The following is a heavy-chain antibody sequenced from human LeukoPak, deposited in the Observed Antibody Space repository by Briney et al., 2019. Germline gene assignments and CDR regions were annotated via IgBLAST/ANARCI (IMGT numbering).Heavy chain of an antibody. CDR1: RGSSSSTIYY. CDR2: INYSVTT. J-gene: IGHJ4*02. V-gene: IGHV4-39*01. CDR3: ARLRGGVQLWGD. Sequence: KPSQTLSLSRTVPRGSSSSTIYYCGWIRQPPGMGLEWIATINYSVTTNNNPSLKSRVIASVFTSNNQFYLKLSSVTAADTTVYYCARLRGGVQLWGDWGQGTLVTVSS. D-gene: IGHD3-10*01.